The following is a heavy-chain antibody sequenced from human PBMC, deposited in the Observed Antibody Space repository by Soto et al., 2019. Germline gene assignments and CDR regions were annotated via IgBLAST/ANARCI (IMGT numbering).Heavy chain of an antibody. CDR1: GGSISSGDYY. V-gene: IGHV4-30-4*01. J-gene: IGHJ5*02. CDR3: ARLVQVLPARWFDP. Sequence: PSETLSLTCTVSGGSISSGDYYWSWIRQPPGKGLEWIGYIYYSGGTYYNPSLKSRVTISVDTSKNQFSLKLSSVTAADTAVYYCARLVQVLPARWFDPWGQETLLTVSS. CDR2: IYYSGGT. D-gene: IGHD2-2*01.